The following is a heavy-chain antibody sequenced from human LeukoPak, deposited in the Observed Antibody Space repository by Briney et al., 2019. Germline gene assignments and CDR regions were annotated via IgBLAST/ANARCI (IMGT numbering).Heavy chain of an antibody. CDR1: GGSISSSSYY. CDR2: TYYSGST. J-gene: IGHJ5*02. Sequence: SETLSLTCTVSGGSISSSSYYWRWIRQPPGKGLEWLGSTYYSGSTYYNPSLKSRVTISVDTSKNQFSLKLSSVTAADTAVYYCARHGGENWFDPWGQGTLVTVSS. CDR3: ARHGGENWFDP. D-gene: IGHD3-16*01. V-gene: IGHV4-39*01.